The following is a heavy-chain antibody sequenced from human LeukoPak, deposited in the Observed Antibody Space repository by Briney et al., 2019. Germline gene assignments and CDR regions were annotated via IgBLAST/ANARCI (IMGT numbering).Heavy chain of an antibody. Sequence: SETLSLTCAVYGGSFSGCYWSWIRQPPGKGLEWIGEINHSGSTNYNPSLKSRVTISVDTSKNQFSLKLSSVTAADTAVYYCASKAAAGTARWFDPWGQGTLVTVSS. CDR1: GGSFSGCY. D-gene: IGHD6-13*01. CDR2: INHSGST. J-gene: IGHJ5*02. V-gene: IGHV4-34*01. CDR3: ASKAAAGTARWFDP.